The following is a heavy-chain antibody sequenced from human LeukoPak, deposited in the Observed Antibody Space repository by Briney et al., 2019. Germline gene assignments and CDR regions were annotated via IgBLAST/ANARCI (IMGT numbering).Heavy chain of an antibody. V-gene: IGHV4-34*01. CDR2: INHSGST. CDR3: ARLDIVVVPAARQYYYYMDV. D-gene: IGHD2-2*01. CDR1: GGSFSGYY. Sequence: SETLSLTCAVYGGSFSGYYWSWIRQPPGKGLEWIGEINHSGSTNYNPSLKSRGTISVDTSKNQFSLKLSSVTAADTAVYYCARLDIVVVPAARQYYYYMDVWGKGTTVTVSS. J-gene: IGHJ6*03.